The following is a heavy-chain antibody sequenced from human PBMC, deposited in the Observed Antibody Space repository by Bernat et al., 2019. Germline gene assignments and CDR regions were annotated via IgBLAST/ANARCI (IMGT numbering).Heavy chain of an antibody. D-gene: IGHD2-2*01. V-gene: IGHV3-30*15. CDR2: ISYDGTNK. CDR3: ATSHHPPCVGNNCYAAFDI. CDR1: GFTFSDYD. J-gene: IGHJ3*02. Sequence: QVQLVESGGGVVQPGRSLRLSCAASGFTFSDYDMHWVRQAQGKGLEWVTLISYDGTNKYYADSAKGRFTVSRDNSKNTLYEQMSGLRAEDTAVYYCATSHHPPCVGNNCYAAFDIWGQGTMVTVAS.